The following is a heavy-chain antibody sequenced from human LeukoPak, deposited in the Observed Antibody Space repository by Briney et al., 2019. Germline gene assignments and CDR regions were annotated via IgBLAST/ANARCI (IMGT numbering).Heavy chain of an antibody. CDR3: ARGITIFGVGNFQH. V-gene: IGHV3-7*05. D-gene: IGHD3-3*01. Sequence: GGSLRLSCAASGFTFSNAWMSWVRQAPGKGLEWVANIKQDGSEKNYVDSVKGRFTISRDNGKNSLYLQMNSLRADDTAVYYCARGITIFGVGNFQHWGQGTLVTVSS. J-gene: IGHJ1*01. CDR2: IKQDGSEK. CDR1: GFTFSNAW.